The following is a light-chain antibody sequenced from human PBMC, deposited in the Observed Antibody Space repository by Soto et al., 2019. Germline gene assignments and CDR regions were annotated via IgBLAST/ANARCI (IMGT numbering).Light chain of an antibody. V-gene: IGKV1-39*01. CDR1: RSISRY. CDR3: QQNYSTTRT. Sequence: DIQVTQSPSSLSASVGDRVTITCRASRSISRYLNWYQQKPGKAPKLPIYSASSLQSGVPSGFSGSGSGSDFTLTINSLQPEDFATYYCQQNYSTTRTCGQGTKVDIK. CDR2: SAS. J-gene: IGKJ1*01.